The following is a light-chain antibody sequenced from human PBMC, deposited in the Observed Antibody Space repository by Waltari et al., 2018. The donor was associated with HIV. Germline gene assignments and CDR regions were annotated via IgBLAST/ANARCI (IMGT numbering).Light chain of an antibody. V-gene: IGLV4-69*01. J-gene: IGLJ3*02. CDR3: QTWGTGIRV. CDR1: SGHSNYA. CDR2: LNSDGSH. Sequence: QVVLTQSPSASASLGASVKLTCTLSSGHSNYAIAWHQLQPGKGPRYLMKLNSDGSHIKGDGIPDRFSGSSSGAERYLTISSLQSEDEADYYCQTWGTGIRVFGGGTKLTVL.